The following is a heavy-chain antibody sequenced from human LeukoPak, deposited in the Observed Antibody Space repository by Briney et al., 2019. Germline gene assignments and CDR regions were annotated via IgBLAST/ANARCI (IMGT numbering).Heavy chain of an antibody. CDR1: GYSFTNFG. J-gene: IGHJ3*02. V-gene: IGHV1-18*01. CDR3: ARERRASHDAYDI. Sequence: ASVKVSCKASGYSFTNFGITWVRQAPGQGLGWMGWITAYNGNTNYGQKVQGRVTMTTDTSTSTVYMELRSLRSDDTAMYYCARERRASHDAYDIWGQGTMVTVSS. CDR2: ITAYNGNT.